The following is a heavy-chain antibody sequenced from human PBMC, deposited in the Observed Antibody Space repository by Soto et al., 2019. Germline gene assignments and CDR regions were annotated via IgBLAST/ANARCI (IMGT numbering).Heavy chain of an antibody. V-gene: IGHV4-34*01. CDR3: ARGRALAR. CDR1: GGSFSGYY. J-gene: IGHJ4*02. CDR2: INHSGST. Sequence: QVQLQQWGAGLLKPSETLSLTCAVYGGSFSGYYWSWIRQPPGKGLEWIGEINHSGSTNYNPSLKSRVTISVDTSKNQFSLKLSSVTAADTAVYYCARGRALARWGQGTLVTVSS.